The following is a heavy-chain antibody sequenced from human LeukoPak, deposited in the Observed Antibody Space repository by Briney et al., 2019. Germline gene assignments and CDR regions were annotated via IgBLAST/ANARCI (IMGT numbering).Heavy chain of an antibody. J-gene: IGHJ4*02. D-gene: IGHD6-13*01. CDR3: ARVLYSSSWDLDY. Sequence: GASVKVSCKVSGYTLTELSMHWVRQAPGKGLEWMGGFDPEDGETIYAQKFQGRVTMTEDTSTDTAYMELSSLSSDDTAVYYCARVLYSSSWDLDYWGQGTLVTVSS. CDR1: GYTLTELS. V-gene: IGHV1-24*01. CDR2: FDPEDGET.